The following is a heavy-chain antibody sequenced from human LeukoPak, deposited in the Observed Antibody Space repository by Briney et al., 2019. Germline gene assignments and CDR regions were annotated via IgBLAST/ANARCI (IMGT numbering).Heavy chain of an antibody. CDR2: TYYRSRWNT. Sequence: SQTLSLTCAISGDSVSSISAAWNWIRRSPSRGLEWLGRTYYRSRWNTDYALSVKSRIVINADTSKNHFSLHLNSVTPEDTAVYYCAKVGLVSGYSLFDYWGQGTLVTVSS. CDR1: GDSVSSISAA. D-gene: IGHD5-18*01. J-gene: IGHJ4*02. V-gene: IGHV6-1*01. CDR3: AKVGLVSGYSLFDY.